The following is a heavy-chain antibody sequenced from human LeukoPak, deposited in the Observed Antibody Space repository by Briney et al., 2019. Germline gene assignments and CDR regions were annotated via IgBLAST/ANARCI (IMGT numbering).Heavy chain of an antibody. CDR2: INHSGST. D-gene: IGHD2-15*01. V-gene: IGHV4-34*01. CDR1: GGSFSGYY. Sequence: SETLSLTCAVYGGSFSGYYWSWIRQPPGKGLEWIGEINHSGSTNYNPSLKSRVTISVDTSKNQFSLKLSSVAAADTAVYYCARVGRLYCSGGSCYSRSFDYWGQGTLVTVSS. CDR3: ARVGRLYCSGGSCYSRSFDY. J-gene: IGHJ4*02.